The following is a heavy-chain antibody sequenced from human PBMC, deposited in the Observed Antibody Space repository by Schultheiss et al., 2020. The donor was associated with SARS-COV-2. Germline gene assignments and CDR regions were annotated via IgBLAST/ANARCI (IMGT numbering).Heavy chain of an antibody. CDR3: ARGRGVVVTYYGMDV. Sequence: GGSLRLSCAASGFTFSSYAMSWVRQAPGKGLEWVSGISWNSGSIGYADSVKGRFTISRDNAKNSLYLQMNSLRAEDTAVYYCARGRGVVVTYYGMDVWGQGTTVTVSS. V-gene: IGHV3-21*01. D-gene: IGHD2-21*02. CDR2: ISWNSGSI. CDR1: GFTFSSYA. J-gene: IGHJ6*02.